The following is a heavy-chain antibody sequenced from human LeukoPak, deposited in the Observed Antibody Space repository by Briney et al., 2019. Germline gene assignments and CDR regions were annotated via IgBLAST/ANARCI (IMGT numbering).Heavy chain of an antibody. J-gene: IGHJ3*02. Sequence: SETLSLTCAIDGASLSAYHWTWIRQPPGKGLEWIGEIKPSGITNYNPSLKSRVTLSIDTSKNQFSLKLRSVTAADTAVYYCAREDGTAMDNAFDIWGQGTMVTVSS. D-gene: IGHD5-18*01. CDR1: GASLSAYH. V-gene: IGHV4-34*01. CDR2: IKPSGIT. CDR3: AREDGTAMDNAFDI.